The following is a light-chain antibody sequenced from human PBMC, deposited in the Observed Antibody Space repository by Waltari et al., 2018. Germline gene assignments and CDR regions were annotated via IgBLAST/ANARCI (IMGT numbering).Light chain of an antibody. CDR2: DVT. J-gene: IGLJ1*01. Sequence: QSALTQPRSVSGSPGQSVAISCTGPSSDVGGYNYVSWYQQHPGKAPKVMIYDVTKRPSGVPDRFSGSKSGNTASLTISGLQAEDEADYYCCSYAGSSTYVFGTGTKVTVL. CDR3: CSYAGSSTYV. CDR1: SSDVGGYNY. V-gene: IGLV2-11*01.